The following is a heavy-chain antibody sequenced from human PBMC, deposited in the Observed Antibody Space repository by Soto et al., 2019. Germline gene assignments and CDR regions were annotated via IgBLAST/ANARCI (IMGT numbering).Heavy chain of an antibody. CDR3: AREIVVVVPAAIGYWFDP. CDR2: IYYSGST. CDR1: GGSISSYY. Sequence: SETLSLTCTVSGGSISSYYWSWIRQPPGKGLEWIGYIYYSGSTNYNPSLKSRVTISVDTSKNQFSLKLSSVTAADTAVYYCAREIVVVVPAAIGYWFDPRGKGTLVTVSS. V-gene: IGHV4-59*01. J-gene: IGHJ5*02. D-gene: IGHD2-2*02.